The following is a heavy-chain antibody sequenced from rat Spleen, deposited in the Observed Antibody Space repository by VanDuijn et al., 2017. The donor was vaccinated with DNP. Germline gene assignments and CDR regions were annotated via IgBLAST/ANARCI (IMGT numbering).Heavy chain of an antibody. J-gene: IGHJ2*01. D-gene: IGHD1-12*03. CDR1: GFSLTSNG. CDR2: IWAGGST. V-gene: IGHV2-72*01. CDR3: ARHGPYDGYPFDD. Sequence: QVQLEESGPGLMQPSETLSLTCTVSGFSLTSNGVGWVRQPLGKGLVWMGTIWAGGSTNYNSAVQSRLSISRETSKGQVFLKMNRLQTEDTGTYYCARHGPYDGYPFDDWGQGVMVTVSS.